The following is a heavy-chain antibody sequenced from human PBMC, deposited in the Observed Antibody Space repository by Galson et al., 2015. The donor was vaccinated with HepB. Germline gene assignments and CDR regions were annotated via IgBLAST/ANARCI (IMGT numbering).Heavy chain of an antibody. D-gene: IGHD3-10*02. J-gene: IGHJ4*02. CDR3: ARISVRGVIAY. V-gene: IGHV3-11*01. Sequence: SLRLSCAVSGFTFSDYYMSWIRQAPGKGLEWVSYVSSSGSTIYYADSVKGRFTISRDNAKSSLYLQMNSLRAEDTAVYYCARISVRGVIAYWGQGTLVTVSS. CDR2: VSSSGSTI. CDR1: GFTFSDYY.